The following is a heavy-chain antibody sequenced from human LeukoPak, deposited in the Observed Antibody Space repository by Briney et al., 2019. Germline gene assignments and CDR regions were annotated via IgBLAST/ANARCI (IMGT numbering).Heavy chain of an antibody. CDR1: GFTFSSYA. Sequence: GGSLRLSCAASGFTFSSYAMSWVRQAPGKGLEWVSAISGSGGSTCCADSVKGRFTISRDNSKNTLYLQMNSLRAEDTAVYYCAKRGSGTPNYWGQGTLVTVSS. D-gene: IGHD3-10*01. CDR3: AKRGSGTPNY. CDR2: ISGSGGST. J-gene: IGHJ4*02. V-gene: IGHV3-23*01.